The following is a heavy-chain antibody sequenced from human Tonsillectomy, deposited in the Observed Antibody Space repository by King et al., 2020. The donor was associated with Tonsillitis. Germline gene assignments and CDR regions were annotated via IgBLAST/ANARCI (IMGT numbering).Heavy chain of an antibody. CDR2: IITILGIA. V-gene: IGHV1-69*09. CDR3: ARALGWDSSGYFPYYYGMDV. CDR1: GGTFSSYA. J-gene: IGHJ6*02. Sequence: VQLVQSGAEVKKPGSSVKVSCKASGGTFSSYAISWVRQAPGQGLEWMGRIITILGIANYAQKFQGRVTITADKSTTTAYMELSSLRSEDTAVYYCARALGWDSSGYFPYYYGMDVWGQGTTVTVSS. D-gene: IGHD3-22*01.